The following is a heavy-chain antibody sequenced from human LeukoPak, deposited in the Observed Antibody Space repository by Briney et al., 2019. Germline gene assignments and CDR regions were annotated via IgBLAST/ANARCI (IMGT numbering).Heavy chain of an antibody. CDR2: ISSGSTYT. V-gene: IGHV3-11*05. D-gene: IGHD6-19*01. Sequence: PGGSQTLSCELSGFIFSDHYMSWLRHAPGKRLEWVSYISSGSTYTNYADSVEGRLTISRDNSKNTLYLQMNSLRAEDTAVYYCARGGGSDDYFDYWGQGTLVTVSS. CDR1: GFIFSDHY. CDR3: ARGGGSDDYFDY. J-gene: IGHJ4*02.